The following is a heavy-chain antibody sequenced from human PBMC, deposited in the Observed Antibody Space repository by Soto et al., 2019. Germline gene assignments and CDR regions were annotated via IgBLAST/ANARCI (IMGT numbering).Heavy chain of an antibody. J-gene: IGHJ4*02. CDR2: IFPADSDT. V-gene: IGHV5-51*01. Sequence: PGEVLKISCEGFGYNFASYWMCWVRQMPGKGLECMGIIFPADSDTRYSPSFQGQVTISADKSISTAYLQWSSLKASDPAIYYCATPYPDFDYWGKRTLVTVSS. CDR1: GYNFASYW. CDR3: ATPYPDFDY.